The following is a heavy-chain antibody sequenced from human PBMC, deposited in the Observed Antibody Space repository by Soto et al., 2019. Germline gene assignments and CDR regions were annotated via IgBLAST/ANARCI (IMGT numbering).Heavy chain of an antibody. CDR1: GGIFSSYS. CDR2: TIQMAGLA. J-gene: IGHJ3*02. D-gene: IGHD5-12*01. V-gene: IGHV1-69*02. Sequence: QVQLVQSGAEVKKPGSSVKVSCKASGGIFSSYSISWVRQAPEQGLEGMGRTIQMAGLADYAQRFQGRATXTXEXXTSTAYMELTSLTAEDRGIYYCARGDGGYRDAFDSWGQGTMVTVSS. CDR3: ARGDGGYRDAFDS.